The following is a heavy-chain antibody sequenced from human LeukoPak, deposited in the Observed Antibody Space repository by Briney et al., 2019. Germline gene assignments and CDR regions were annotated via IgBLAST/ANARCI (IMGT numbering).Heavy chain of an antibody. Sequence: PGGSLRLSCAASGFTVSSSYMYWVRQAPGKGLEWVSFFYRGDSTYYAESVRGRFTISRDNSKNTLYLLMNSLIPEDTAVYYCARDIKAYYYDSSPLDYWGQGTLVTVSS. CDR3: ARDIKAYYYDSSPLDY. CDR2: FYRGDST. D-gene: IGHD3-22*01. V-gene: IGHV3-53*01. J-gene: IGHJ4*02. CDR1: GFTVSSSY.